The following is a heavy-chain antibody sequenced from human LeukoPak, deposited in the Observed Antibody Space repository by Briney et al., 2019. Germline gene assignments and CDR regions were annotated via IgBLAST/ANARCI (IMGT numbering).Heavy chain of an antibody. V-gene: IGHV4-59*02. CDR2: LSYTGKT. Sequence: PSETLSLTCNVSGVSVSTSHWNWIRQRPGKGLEWISCLSYTGKTDYNPSLKSRVSISLGSSNNHFSLKLTSVTAADTAVYYCSEGYFEPFDHWGQGILVTVSS. D-gene: IGHD2/OR15-2a*01. CDR3: SEGYFEPFDH. CDR1: GVSVSTSH. J-gene: IGHJ4*02.